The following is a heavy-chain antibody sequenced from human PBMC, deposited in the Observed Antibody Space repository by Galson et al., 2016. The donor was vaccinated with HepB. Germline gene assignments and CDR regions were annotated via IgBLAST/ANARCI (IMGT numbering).Heavy chain of an antibody. D-gene: IGHD2-15*01. Sequence: SETLSLTCTVSTGSINDFYWTWIRRPPGKGLEWIGYIYYSGSANYNPSLKSRVSFSMDTSKNQFSLKLSSVMPADTAIYYCARDQGGPSDHWGQGTLVTVSS. CDR3: ARDQGGPSDH. CDR2: IYYSGSA. CDR1: TGSINDFY. V-gene: IGHV4-59*01. J-gene: IGHJ4*02.